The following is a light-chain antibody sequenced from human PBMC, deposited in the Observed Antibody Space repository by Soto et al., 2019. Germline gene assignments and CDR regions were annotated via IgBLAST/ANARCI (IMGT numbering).Light chain of an antibody. J-gene: IGKJ3*01. Sequence: EIVLTQSPWTLSLSPGERATLSCRASQSLTDNYLAWYQHKPGQAPRLLIYGTSNRATGIPDRFSGSGSGTDFALTISRLEPEDFALYYCHQYGLSPMVTFGPGTKVDIK. CDR3: HQYGLSPMVT. V-gene: IGKV3-20*01. CDR1: QSLTDNY. CDR2: GTS.